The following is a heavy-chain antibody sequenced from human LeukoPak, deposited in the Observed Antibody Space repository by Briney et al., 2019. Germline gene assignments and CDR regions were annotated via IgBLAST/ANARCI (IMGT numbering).Heavy chain of an antibody. J-gene: IGHJ4*02. D-gene: IGHD5-18*01. CDR3: ARGRTWIQLWPPTDY. V-gene: IGHV1-18*04. CDR2: ISAYNGNT. CDR1: GYTFTGYY. Sequence: ASVKVSCKASGYTFTGYYMHWVRQAPGQGLEWMGWISAYNGNTNYAQKLQGRVTMTTDTSTSTAYMELRSLRSDDTAVYYCARGRTWIQLWPPTDYWGQGTLVTVSS.